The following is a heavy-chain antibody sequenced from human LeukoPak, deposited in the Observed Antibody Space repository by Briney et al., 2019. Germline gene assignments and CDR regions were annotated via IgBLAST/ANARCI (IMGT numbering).Heavy chain of an antibody. V-gene: IGHV3-23*01. Sequence: PGGSLRLSCAASGFTFDDYGMSWVRQAPGKGLEWVSAISGSGGSTYYADSVKGRFTISRDNSKNTLYLQMNSLRAEDTAVYYCAKDSYYDRRGYWGQGTLVTVSS. CDR2: ISGSGGST. D-gene: IGHD3-22*01. CDR3: AKDSYYDRRGY. CDR1: GFTFDDYG. J-gene: IGHJ4*02.